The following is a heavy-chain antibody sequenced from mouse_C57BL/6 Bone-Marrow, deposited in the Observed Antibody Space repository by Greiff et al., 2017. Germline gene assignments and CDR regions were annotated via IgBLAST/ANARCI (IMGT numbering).Heavy chain of an antibody. D-gene: IGHD1-1*01. J-gene: IGHJ2*01. V-gene: IGHV1-53*01. CDR2: ITPSNGGT. CDR1: GYTFTSYW. CDR3: ARTVVFDY. Sequence: QVQLQQPGTELVKPGASVKLSCKASGYTFTSYWMHWVKQRPGQGLEWIGNITPSNGGTNYHEQFKSTATLTGDKSASSDYMQLSRLTSQDSAVYSCARTVVFDYWGQGTTLTVSS.